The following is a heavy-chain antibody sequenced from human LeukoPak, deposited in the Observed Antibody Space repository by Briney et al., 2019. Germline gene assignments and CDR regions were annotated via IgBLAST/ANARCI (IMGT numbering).Heavy chain of an antibody. CDR1: EFTFSSYA. CDR2: ISTSGSNT. V-gene: IGHV3-23*01. Sequence: GGSLRLSCAASEFTFSSYAMNWVRQAPGKGLEWVSIISTSGSNTYYADSVKGRFTISRDNSRNTLFLQMNSPRAEDTAVYYCAKRPAAMYFDDWGQGTLVTVSS. D-gene: IGHD2-2*01. CDR3: AKRPAAMYFDD. J-gene: IGHJ4*02.